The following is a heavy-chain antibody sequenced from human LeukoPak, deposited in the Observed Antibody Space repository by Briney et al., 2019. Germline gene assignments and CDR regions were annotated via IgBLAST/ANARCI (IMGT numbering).Heavy chain of an antibody. CDR1: AGSFSSYY. J-gene: IGHJ4*02. V-gene: IGHV4-59*01. Sequence: SQTLSLTCNVAAGSFSSYYRSWIRQPPRKKMERLGDTYYSGTTNYDPSLQSRVTISVDTSNNQFSLKLSSVTAADTAVYFCSRVRGDLLPDYWGPGTLVTVSS. D-gene: IGHD3-9*01. CDR3: SRVRGDLLPDY. CDR2: TYYSGTT.